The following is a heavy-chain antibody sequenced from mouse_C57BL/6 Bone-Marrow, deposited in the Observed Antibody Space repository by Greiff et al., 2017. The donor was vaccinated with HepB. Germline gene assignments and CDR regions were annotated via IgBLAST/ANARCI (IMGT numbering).Heavy chain of an antibody. Sequence: EVKLQESVAELVRPGASVKLSCTASGFNIKNTYMHWVKQRPEQGLEWIGRIDPANGNTKYAPKFQGKATITADTSSNTAYLQLSSLTSEDTAIYYCAFITTVVAGGDYWGQGTTLTVSS. D-gene: IGHD1-1*01. CDR2: IDPANGNT. J-gene: IGHJ2*01. V-gene: IGHV14-3*01. CDR1: GFNIKNTY. CDR3: AFITTVVAGGDY.